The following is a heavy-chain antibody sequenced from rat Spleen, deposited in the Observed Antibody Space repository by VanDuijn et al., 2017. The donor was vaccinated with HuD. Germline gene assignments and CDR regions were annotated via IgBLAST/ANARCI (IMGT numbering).Heavy chain of an antibody. J-gene: IGHJ2*01. CDR2: ISYDGSST. CDR1: GLTFINYD. CDR3: TRDRRPYFDY. V-gene: IGHV5-29*01. Sequence: EVQLVESGGGLVQPGRSLKLSCAASGLTFINYDMAWVRQAPKRGLEWVAYISYDGSSTYYPDSVKGRFTISRDNAQNTLYLQMNSLRSEDTATYYCTRDRRPYFDYWGQGVMVTVSS. D-gene: IGHD1-11*01.